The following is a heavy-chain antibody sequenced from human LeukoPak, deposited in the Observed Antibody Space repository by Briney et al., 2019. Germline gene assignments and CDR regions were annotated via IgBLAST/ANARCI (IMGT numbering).Heavy chain of an antibody. CDR3: ARSGGWRTYFDY. Sequence: ASVKVSCKASGYTFTSYDINWVRQATGQELEWMGWMNPNSGNTGYAQKFQGRVTMTRNTSISTAYMELSSLRSEDTAVYYCARSGGWRTYFDYWGQGTLVTVSS. CDR1: GYTFTSYD. CDR2: MNPNSGNT. V-gene: IGHV1-8*01. J-gene: IGHJ4*02. D-gene: IGHD6-19*01.